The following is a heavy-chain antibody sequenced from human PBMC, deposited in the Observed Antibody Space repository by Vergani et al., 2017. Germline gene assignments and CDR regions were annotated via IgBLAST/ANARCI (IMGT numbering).Heavy chain of an antibody. Sequence: EVQLVESGGVVVKPGGSLRLSCAASGFTFDDYNMHWVRHAPGKGLEWVSLISWDGGSTYYAESVKDRFTISRDNSKNSLYLQMNSLRTEDTALYYCAKAYSSSWYYFDYWGQGTLVTVSS. D-gene: IGHD6-13*01. V-gene: IGHV3-43*01. CDR2: ISWDGGST. J-gene: IGHJ4*02. CDR1: GFTFDDYN. CDR3: AKAYSSSWYYFDY.